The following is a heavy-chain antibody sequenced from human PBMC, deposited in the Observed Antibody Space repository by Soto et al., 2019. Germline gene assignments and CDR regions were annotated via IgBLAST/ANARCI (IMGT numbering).Heavy chain of an antibody. D-gene: IGHD6-19*01. CDR3: AKLSSGWPYYYYGMDV. CDR1: GFTFSSYA. J-gene: IGHJ6*02. Sequence: HPGGSLRLSCAASGFTFSSYAMSWVRQAPGKGLEWVSAISGSGGSTYYADSVKGRFTISRDNSKNTLYLQMNSLRAEDTAVYYCAKLSSGWPYYYYGMDVWGQGTTVTVSS. CDR2: ISGSGGST. V-gene: IGHV3-23*01.